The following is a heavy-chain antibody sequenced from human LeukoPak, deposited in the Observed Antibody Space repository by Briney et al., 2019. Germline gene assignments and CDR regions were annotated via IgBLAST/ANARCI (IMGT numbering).Heavy chain of an antibody. Sequence: ASVKVSCKASGYTFTSYAMNWVRQAPGQGLEWMGWINPNSGGTKYAQKFQGRVTMTRDTSINTAYMELSRLRSDDTAVYYCAKDSGSGWFDYWGQGTLVTVSS. CDR3: AKDSGSGWFDY. J-gene: IGHJ4*02. D-gene: IGHD6-19*01. CDR1: GYTFTSYA. CDR2: INPNSGGT. V-gene: IGHV1-2*02.